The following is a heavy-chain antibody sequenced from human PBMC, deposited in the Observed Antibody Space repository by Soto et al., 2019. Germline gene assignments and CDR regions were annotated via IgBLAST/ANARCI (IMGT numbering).Heavy chain of an antibody. V-gene: IGHV3-23*01. CDR3: AKVGIYCTNGVCRGY. Sequence: EVQLLESGGGLVQPGGSLRLSCAASGFTFSIYAMSWVRQATGKGLEWVSGISASGGSTYYADSVKGRFTISRDNSKNTLFLQMSSLRVEDTAVYYCAKVGIYCTNGVCRGYWGQGTLVTVSS. J-gene: IGHJ4*02. CDR2: ISASGGST. D-gene: IGHD2-8*01. CDR1: GFTFSIYA.